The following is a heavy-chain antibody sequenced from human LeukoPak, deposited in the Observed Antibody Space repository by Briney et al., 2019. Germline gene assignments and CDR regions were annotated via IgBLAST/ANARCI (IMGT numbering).Heavy chain of an antibody. CDR1: GGSISSGDYY. V-gene: IGHV4-39*07. Sequence: PSETLSLTCTVSGGSISSGDYYWSWIRQPPGKGLEWIGEINHSGSTNYNPSLKSRVTISVDTSKNQFSLKLSSVTAADTAVYYCARGLIQLWLSGYLSWGQGTLVTVSS. CDR3: ARGLIQLWLSGYLS. D-gene: IGHD5-18*01. CDR2: INHSGST. J-gene: IGHJ5*02.